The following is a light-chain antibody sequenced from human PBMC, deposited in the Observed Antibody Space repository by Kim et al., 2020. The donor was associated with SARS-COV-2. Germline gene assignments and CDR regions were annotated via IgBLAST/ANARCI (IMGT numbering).Light chain of an antibody. V-gene: IGKV2-28*01. CDR3: MQALQTPLT. Sequence: DIVMTQSPFSLPVTPGEPASISCRSSQSLLHSNGYNYLDWYLQKPGQSPQLLIYLGSNRASGVPDRFSGSGSGTDFTLKISRVEAEDVGVYYCMQALQTPLTFGGGTKVDIK. CDR1: QSLLHSNGYNY. CDR2: LGS. J-gene: IGKJ4*01.